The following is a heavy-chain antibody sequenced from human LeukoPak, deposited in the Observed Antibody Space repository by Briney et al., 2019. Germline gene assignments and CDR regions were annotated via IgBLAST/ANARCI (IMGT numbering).Heavy chain of an antibody. CDR1: GFTFSSYA. J-gene: IGHJ5*02. Sequence: GGSLRLSCAASGFTFSSYAMGWVRQAPGKGLEWVSTISDSGGSTYYADSLKGRFTISRDNYKNTLYLQMNSLRAEDTAVYYCAKVDYYDSSGNYPNCFDPWGQGTLVTVSS. D-gene: IGHD3-22*01. CDR2: ISDSGGST. V-gene: IGHV3-23*01. CDR3: AKVDYYDSSGNYPNCFDP.